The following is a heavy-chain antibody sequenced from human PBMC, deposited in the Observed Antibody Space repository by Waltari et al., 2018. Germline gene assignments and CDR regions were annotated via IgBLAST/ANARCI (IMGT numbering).Heavy chain of an antibody. D-gene: IGHD3-16*01. Sequence: QVQLQESGPGLVKPSETLSLTCTVSGGSISSHYWSWIRQPPGKGLEWIGYIYYSGSTHYHPSLKSRVTISVDTSKNQFSLKLSSVTAADTAVYYCARGGDRGYYYYGMDVWGQGTTVTVSS. CDR3: ARGGDRGYYYYGMDV. CDR1: GGSISSHY. J-gene: IGHJ6*02. CDR2: IYYSGST. V-gene: IGHV4-59*11.